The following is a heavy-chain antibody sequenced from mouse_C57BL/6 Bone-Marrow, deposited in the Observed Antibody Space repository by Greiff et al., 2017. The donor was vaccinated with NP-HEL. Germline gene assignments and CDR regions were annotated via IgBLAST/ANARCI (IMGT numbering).Heavy chain of an antibody. V-gene: IGHV1-55*01. D-gene: IGHD3-2*02. J-gene: IGHJ2*01. Sequence: QVQLQQPGAELVKPGASVKMSFKAAASPFTSYWITWVKQRPGQGLEWIGDIYPGRGSTNYNEKFKSKATLTVDTSSSTAYMQLSSLTSEDSAVYYCARRLRDYWGKGTALTVSS. CDR2: IYPGRGST. CDR1: ASPFTSYW. CDR3: ARRLRDY.